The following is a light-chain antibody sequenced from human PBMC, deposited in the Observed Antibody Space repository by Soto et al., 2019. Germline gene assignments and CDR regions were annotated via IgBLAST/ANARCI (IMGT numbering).Light chain of an antibody. Sequence: QSALTQPASASGSPGQSITISCTGTSSDVGVYKYVSWYQQHPGTAPKLMIFDVTNRPSGVSNRFSGSKSGSTASLTISGLQAEDEADYYCSSYTTSGTVVFGGGTKLTVL. CDR1: SSDVGVYKY. V-gene: IGLV2-14*03. CDR2: DVT. CDR3: SSYTTSGTVV. J-gene: IGLJ2*01.